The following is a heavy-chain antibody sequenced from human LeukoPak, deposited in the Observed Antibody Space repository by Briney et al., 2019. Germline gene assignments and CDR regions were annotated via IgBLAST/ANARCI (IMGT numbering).Heavy chain of an antibody. Sequence: SETLSLTCTVSGYSISSGYYWGWIRQPPGKGLEWIGSIYHSGSTYYNPSLKSRVTISVDTSKNQFSLKLSSVTAADTAVYYCGRGRMGPNWFDPWGQGTLVTVSS. V-gene: IGHV4-38-2*02. D-gene: IGHD3-16*01. CDR3: GRGRMGPNWFDP. CDR2: IYHSGST. CDR1: GYSISSGYY. J-gene: IGHJ5*02.